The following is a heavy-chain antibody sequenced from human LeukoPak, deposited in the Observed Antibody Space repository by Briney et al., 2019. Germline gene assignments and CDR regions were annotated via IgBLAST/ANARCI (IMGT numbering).Heavy chain of an antibody. CDR2: IYYSGST. J-gene: IGHJ4*02. D-gene: IGHD3-9*01. CDR1: GGSISSRSYY. CDR3: ASLHYNILTGYHFDY. Sequence: SETLSLTCTVSGGSISSRSYYWGWIRQPPGKGLEWIGSIYYSGSTYYNPSLKSRVTISINTSNNQFSLRLSSVTAADTAVYYCASLHYNILTGYHFDYWGQGTLVTVSS. V-gene: IGHV4-39*07.